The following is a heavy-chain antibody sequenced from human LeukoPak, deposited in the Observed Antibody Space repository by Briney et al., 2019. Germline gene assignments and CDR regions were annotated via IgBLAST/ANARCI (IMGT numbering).Heavy chain of an antibody. J-gene: IGHJ4*02. CDR1: GFTFRRYS. V-gene: IGHV3-21*01. CDR2: ISSCSSYI. Sequence: GGSLRLSCAASGFTFRRYSINWVRQAPGKGLEWVSPISSCSSYIYYADSVKGRFTISRDNAKNSLYLQMNSLRAEDTAVYYCARALMTSIAAAGTWGQGTLVTVSS. D-gene: IGHD6-13*01. CDR3: ARALMTSIAAAGT.